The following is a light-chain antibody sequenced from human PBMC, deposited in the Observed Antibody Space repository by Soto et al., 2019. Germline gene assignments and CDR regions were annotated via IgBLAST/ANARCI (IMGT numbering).Light chain of an antibody. V-gene: IGLV2-14*01. CDR2: EVS. CDR3: SSYTSSSTLSV. CDR1: SSDVGGYNY. J-gene: IGLJ1*01. Sequence: QSALTQPDSVSGSPGQSITISCTGTSSDVGGYNYVSWYQQHPGKAPKLMIYEVSNRPSGVSNRFSGSKSGNTASLTISGLQAEDEADYYCSSYTSSSTLSVFGTGTKVTVL.